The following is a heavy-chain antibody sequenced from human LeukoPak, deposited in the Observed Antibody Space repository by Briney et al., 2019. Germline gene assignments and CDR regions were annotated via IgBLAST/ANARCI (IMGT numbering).Heavy chain of an antibody. D-gene: IGHD2-8*01. CDR2: ISYDGSNE. CDR1: GFTFSSYV. J-gene: IGHJ6*03. Sequence: PGRSLRLSCAASGFTFSSYVMHWVRQAPGKGLEWVAIISYDGSNEYYADSVKGRFTISRDNSKNTLYLQMNSLRAADTAVYYCANGYCTNGVCYPYYYYYMDVWGKGTTVTVSS. V-gene: IGHV3-30*04. CDR3: ANGYCTNGVCYPYYYYYMDV.